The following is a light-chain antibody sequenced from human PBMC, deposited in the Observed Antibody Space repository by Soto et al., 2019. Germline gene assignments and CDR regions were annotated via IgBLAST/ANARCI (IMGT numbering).Light chain of an antibody. CDR1: SSNIGAGYD. V-gene: IGLV1-40*01. Sequence: QAVVTQPPSVSGAPGQRVTISCTGSSSNIGAGYDVHWYQQLPGTAPKLLIYGNSNRPSGVPDRFSGSKSGTSASLAITGLQAEDEADYYCQSYDSSFYVFGTGTKLTVL. CDR2: GNS. CDR3: QSYDSSFYV. J-gene: IGLJ1*01.